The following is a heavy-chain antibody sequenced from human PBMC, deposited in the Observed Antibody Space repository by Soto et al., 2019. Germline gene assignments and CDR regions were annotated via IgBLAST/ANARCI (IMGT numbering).Heavy chain of an antibody. D-gene: IGHD6-19*01. Sequence: QVQLVESGGGVVQPGRSLRLSCAASGFTFSSYGMYWVRQAPGKGLEWVAVIWYDGSNKYYADSVKGRFTISRDNSKNTLYLQMNSLRAEDTAVYYCAREYKPHSSGWYPFDYWGQGTLVTVSS. CDR1: GFTFSSYG. CDR3: AREYKPHSSGWYPFDY. V-gene: IGHV3-33*01. CDR2: IWYDGSNK. J-gene: IGHJ4*02.